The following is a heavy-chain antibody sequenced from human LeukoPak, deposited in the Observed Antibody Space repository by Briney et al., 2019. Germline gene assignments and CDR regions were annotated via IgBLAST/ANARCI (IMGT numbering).Heavy chain of an antibody. V-gene: IGHV1-3*01. CDR2: INAANGST. CDR3: AGTYYYDSSGYYPAFDY. Sequence: ASVKVSCTASGYSFTDYAMHWVRQAPGQRLEWMGWINAANGSTKYSQKFQGRVTITRDTSASRAYMELSSLRSEDTAVHYCAGTYYYDSSGYYPAFDYWGQGTLVTVSS. D-gene: IGHD3-22*01. CDR1: GYSFTDYA. J-gene: IGHJ4*02.